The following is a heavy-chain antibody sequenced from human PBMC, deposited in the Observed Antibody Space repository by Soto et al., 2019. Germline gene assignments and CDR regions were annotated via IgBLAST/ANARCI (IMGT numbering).Heavy chain of an antibody. Sequence: WGSLRLSCASSGFTFISYAMHWVRQAPGKGLEWVAVISYDGSNKYYADSVKGRFTISRDNSKNTLYLQMNSLRAEDTAVYYCAKARGYSSSCMDVWGQGTTVTVSS. CDR1: GFTFISYA. V-gene: IGHV3-30-3*01. CDR3: AKARGYSSSCMDV. J-gene: IGHJ6*02. D-gene: IGHD6-13*01. CDR2: ISYDGSNK.